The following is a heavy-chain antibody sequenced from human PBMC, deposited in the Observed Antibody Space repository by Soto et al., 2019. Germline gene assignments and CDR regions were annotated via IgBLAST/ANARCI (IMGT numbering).Heavy chain of an antibody. V-gene: IGHV2-5*02. D-gene: IGHD2-21*01. CDR2: IYWDDDK. J-gene: IGHJ3*02. CDR3: AHRNSRIFAFAI. CDR1: GFSLTTVGMG. Sequence: QITLKESGPTLVKPTQTLTLTCTFSGFSLTTVGMGVGWIRQPPGKALDWLGIIYWDDDKRYSPSLNGRVTFIKDTSKNRVVLTMSNLDPVYTGTYHCAHRNSRIFAFAIGGQGTLVTVSS.